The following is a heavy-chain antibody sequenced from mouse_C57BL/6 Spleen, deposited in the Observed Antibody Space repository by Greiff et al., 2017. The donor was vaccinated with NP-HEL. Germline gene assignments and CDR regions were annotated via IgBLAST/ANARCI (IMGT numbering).Heavy chain of an antibody. D-gene: IGHD4-1*01. J-gene: IGHJ4*01. CDR3: ARRSPGTGYAMDY. CDR2: ISSGGSYT. CDR1: GFTFSSYG. V-gene: IGHV5-6*01. Sequence: EVKLVESGGDLVKPGGSLKLSCAASGFTFSSYGMSWVRQTPDKRLEWVATISSGGSYTYYPDSVKGRFTISRDNAKNTLYLQMSSLKSEDTATYYCARRSPGTGYAMDYWGQGTSVTVSS.